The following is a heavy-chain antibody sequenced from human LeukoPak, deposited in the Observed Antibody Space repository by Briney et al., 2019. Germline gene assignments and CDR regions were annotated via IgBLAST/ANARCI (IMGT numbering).Heavy chain of an antibody. J-gene: IGHJ4*02. D-gene: IGHD3-9*01. CDR3: ARVRYDILTGLAFFDY. V-gene: IGHV4-59*01. CDR1: GGSISSYY. Sequence: ASETLSLTCTVSGGSISSYYWSWIRQPPGKGLEWIGYIYYSGSTNYNPSLKSRVTISVDTSKNQFSLKLSSVTAADTAVYYCARVRYDILTGLAFFDYWGQGTLVTVSS. CDR2: IYYSGST.